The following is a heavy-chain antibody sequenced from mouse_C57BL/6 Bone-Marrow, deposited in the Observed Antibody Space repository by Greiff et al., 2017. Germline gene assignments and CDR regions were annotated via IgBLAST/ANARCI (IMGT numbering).Heavy chain of an antibody. Sequence: EVQLVESGPGLVKPSQSLSLTCSVTGYSITSGYYWNWIRQFPGNKLEWMGYISYDGSNNYNPSLKNRISITRDTSKNQFFLKLNSVTTEDTATYYCARASLYYGNLDYWGQGTTLTVSS. CDR2: ISYDGSN. CDR1: GYSITSGYY. V-gene: IGHV3-6*01. J-gene: IGHJ2*01. CDR3: ARASLYYGNLDY. D-gene: IGHD2-1*01.